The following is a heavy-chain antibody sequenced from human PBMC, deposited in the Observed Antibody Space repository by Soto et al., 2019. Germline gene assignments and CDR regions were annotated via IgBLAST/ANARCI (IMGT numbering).Heavy chain of an antibody. V-gene: IGHV3-21*01. Sequence: EVQLVESGGGLVKPGGSLRLSCAASGFTFSSYSMNWVRQAPGKGLEWVSSISSSSSYIYYADSVKGRFTISRDNAKISLYLQMNSLRAEDTAVYYCARPGHYYYYYMDVWGKGTTVTVSS. CDR1: GFTFSSYS. CDR3: ARPGHYYYYYMDV. CDR2: ISSSSSYI. J-gene: IGHJ6*03.